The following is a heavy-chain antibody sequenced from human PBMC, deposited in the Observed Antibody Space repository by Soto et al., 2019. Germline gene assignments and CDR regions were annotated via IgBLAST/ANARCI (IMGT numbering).Heavy chain of an antibody. Sequence: PXETLALTCGVSGGTVRSPDCWAWVRQRPGKGLEWIGEIFQSGSTNYTPSLESRFTISVDRSRNQFSLTMTSVTAADTAVYFRARGRGRSSSGWSWFDRWGQGILVTVSS. J-gene: IGHJ5*02. CDR3: ARGRGRSSSGWSWFDR. D-gene: IGHD6-19*01. CDR1: GGTVRSPDC. CDR2: IFQSGST. V-gene: IGHV4-4*01.